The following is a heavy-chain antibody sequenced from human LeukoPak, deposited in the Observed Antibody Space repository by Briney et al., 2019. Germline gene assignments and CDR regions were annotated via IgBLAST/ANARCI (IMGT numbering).Heavy chain of an antibody. V-gene: IGHV3-23*01. Sequence: GGSLRLSCAASGFTFSSYAMSWVRQAPGKGLEWVSAISGSGGSTYYADSVKGRFTISRDNSKNTLYLQMNSLRAEDTAVYYCAKDAYSSSWSYYYYYMDVWGKGTTVTVSS. CDR1: GFTFSSYA. CDR3: AKDAYSSSWSYYYYYMDV. D-gene: IGHD6-13*01. CDR2: ISGSGGST. J-gene: IGHJ6*03.